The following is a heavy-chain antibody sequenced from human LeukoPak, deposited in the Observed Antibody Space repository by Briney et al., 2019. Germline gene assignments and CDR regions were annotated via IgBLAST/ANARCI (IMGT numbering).Heavy chain of an antibody. J-gene: IGHJ4*02. CDR3: ARRAGEYSHPYDY. CDR1: GFTFSSYS. Sequence: PGGSLRLTCAASGFTFSSYSVGWVRQAPEKGLEWVSFIYSGGNTHYSDSVKGRFTISRDNSKNTLYLQMNSLRAEDTAVYYCARRAGEYSHPYDYWGQGTLVTVSS. CDR2: IYSGGNT. D-gene: IGHD4-17*01. V-gene: IGHV3-53*01.